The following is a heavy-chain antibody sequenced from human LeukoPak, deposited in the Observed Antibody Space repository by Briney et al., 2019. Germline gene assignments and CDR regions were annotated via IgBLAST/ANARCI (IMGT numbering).Heavy chain of an antibody. D-gene: IGHD3-22*01. CDR1: GYIFVNYL. J-gene: IGHJ2*01. CDR2: VNPHDSNS. Sequence: PGESLKISCKASGYIFVNYLIGWVRQMPGEGLDWMGIVNPHDSNSAYSPSFRGQVTISADKSISTAYLQWSSLKASDTAMYYCARRLDGGYDNGPALFDLWGRGTLVTVSS. CDR3: ARRLDGGYDNGPALFDL. V-gene: IGHV5-51*01.